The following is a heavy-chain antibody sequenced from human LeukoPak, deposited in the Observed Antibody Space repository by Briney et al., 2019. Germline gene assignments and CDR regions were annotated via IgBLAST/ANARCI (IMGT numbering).Heavy chain of an antibody. CDR2: IYDSGRT. CDR3: ARDRLGGYSYVY. J-gene: IGHJ4*02. Sequence: SETLSLTCTVSGGSVSSGSYFWAWIRQSPGKRLEYVGYIYDSGRTNYNPSLKSRVTISKDTTKNQFSLKLSSVTAADTAVYYCARDRLGGYSYVYWGQGSLVTVSS. CDR1: GGSVSSGSYF. V-gene: IGHV4-61*01. D-gene: IGHD5-12*01.